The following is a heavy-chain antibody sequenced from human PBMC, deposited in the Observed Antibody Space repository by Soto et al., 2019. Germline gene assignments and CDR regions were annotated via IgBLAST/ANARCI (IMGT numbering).Heavy chain of an antibody. J-gene: IGHJ6*02. D-gene: IGHD6-19*01. V-gene: IGHV1-69*13. CDR2: IIPIFGTA. Sequence: ASVKVSCKASGGTFSSYAISWVRQAPGQGLEWMGGIIPIFGTANYAQKFQGRVTITADESTSTAYMELSSLRSEDTAVYYCARGSPAYYYYYCGMDVWGQGTTVTVSS. CDR3: ARGSPAYYYYYCGMDV. CDR1: GGTFSSYA.